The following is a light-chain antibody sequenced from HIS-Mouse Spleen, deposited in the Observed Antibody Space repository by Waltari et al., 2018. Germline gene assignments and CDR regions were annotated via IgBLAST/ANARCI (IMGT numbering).Light chain of an antibody. Sequence: QSALTQPPSASGSPGQSVTISCTGTSSDVGGYNYVSWYQQHPGKAPKLMIYAVSKRRSGVPSRFSGSNSGNTSSLTVSVLQAEHESDYYCSSYAGSNNSLYVFHTGTKVTV. CDR1: SSDVGGYNY. CDR2: AVS. V-gene: IGLV2-8*01. J-gene: IGLJ1*01. CDR3: SSYAGSNNSLYV.